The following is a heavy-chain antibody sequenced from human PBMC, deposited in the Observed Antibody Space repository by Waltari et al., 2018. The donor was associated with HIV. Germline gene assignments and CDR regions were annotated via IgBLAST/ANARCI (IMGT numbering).Heavy chain of an antibody. Sequence: EVQLVQSGAEVKKPGESLKISCKASGYDFTTYWIGWVRQMPGKGLECMGLIYPSDSDTKYGPSFQGQVTLAADKSINTAYLHWSSLKAPDTAIYYCARRGNNYGDAFDIWGQGTMVNVS. CDR3: ARRGNNYGDAFDI. D-gene: IGHD4-17*01. V-gene: IGHV5-51*03. J-gene: IGHJ3*02. CDR2: IYPSDSDT. CDR1: GYDFTTYW.